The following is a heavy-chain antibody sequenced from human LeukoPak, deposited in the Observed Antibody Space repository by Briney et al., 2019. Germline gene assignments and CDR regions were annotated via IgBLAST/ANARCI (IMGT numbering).Heavy chain of an antibody. CDR2: IRYDGTSQ. Sequence: GGSLRLSCATSGFTLSIYGMHWVRQAPGKGLEWVAFIRYDGTSQYSTDSVKGRFTISRDNSMNTMYLQMNSLRVEDTAVYYCAKVGFGWYQIDYWGQGTLVTVSS. CDR3: AKVGFGWYQIDY. V-gene: IGHV3-30*02. J-gene: IGHJ4*02. D-gene: IGHD6-19*01. CDR1: GFTLSIYG.